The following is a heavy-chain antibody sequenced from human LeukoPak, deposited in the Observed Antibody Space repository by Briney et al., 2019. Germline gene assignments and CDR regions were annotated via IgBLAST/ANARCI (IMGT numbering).Heavy chain of an antibody. CDR3: TRETAMVADDAFDI. CDR2: INPISGNT. Sequence: ASVKVSCKASGYTFTSYDINWVRQAPGQGLEWMGWINPISGNTGYAQKFQGRVTMTRNTSISTAYMELSSLRSEDTAVYYCTRETAMVADDAFDIWGQETMVTVSS. D-gene: IGHD5-18*01. V-gene: IGHV1-8*01. J-gene: IGHJ3*02. CDR1: GYTFTSYD.